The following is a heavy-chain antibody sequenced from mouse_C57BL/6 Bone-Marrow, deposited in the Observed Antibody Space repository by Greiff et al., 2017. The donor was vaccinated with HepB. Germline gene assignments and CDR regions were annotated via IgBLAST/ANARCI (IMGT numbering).Heavy chain of an antibody. V-gene: IGHV5-4*01. CDR1: GFTFSSYA. CDR3: ARDLRWYYFDY. Sequence: EVQLVESGGGLVKPGGSLKLSCAASGFTFSSYAMSWVRQTPEKRLEWVATISDGGSYTYYPDNVKGRFTISRDNAKNNLYLQMSHLKSEDTAMYYCARDLRWYYFDYWGQGTTLTVSS. D-gene: IGHD1-1*02. J-gene: IGHJ2*01. CDR2: ISDGGSYT.